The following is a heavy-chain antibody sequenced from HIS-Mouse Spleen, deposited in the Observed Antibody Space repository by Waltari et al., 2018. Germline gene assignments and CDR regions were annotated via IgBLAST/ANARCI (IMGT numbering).Heavy chain of an antibody. J-gene: IGHJ5*02. D-gene: IGHD6-13*01. CDR1: GFTFSSFG. CDR3: AKEYSSSHNWFDP. V-gene: IGHV3-30*18. Sequence: QVQLVESGGGVVQPGRSLRLSCAASGFTFSSFGMPWVRPAPGKGLEWVAVISYDGSNKYYADSVKGRFTISRDNSKNTLYLQMNSLRAEDTAVYYCAKEYSSSHNWFDPWGQGTLVTVSS. CDR2: ISYDGSNK.